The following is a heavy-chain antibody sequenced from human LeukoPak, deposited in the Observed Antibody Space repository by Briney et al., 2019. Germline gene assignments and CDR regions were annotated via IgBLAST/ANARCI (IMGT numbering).Heavy chain of an antibody. V-gene: IGHV1-18*01. CDR2: ISAYNGNT. D-gene: IGHD1-26*01. CDR1: GYTLTSYG. CDR3: ARDAPTWELLRSVWFDP. J-gene: IGHJ5*02. Sequence: ASVKVSCKASGYTLTSYGISWVRQAPGQGLEWMGWISAYNGNTNYAQKLQGRVTMTTDTSTSTAYMELRSLRSDDTAVYYCARDAPTWELLRSVWFDPWGQGTLVTVSS.